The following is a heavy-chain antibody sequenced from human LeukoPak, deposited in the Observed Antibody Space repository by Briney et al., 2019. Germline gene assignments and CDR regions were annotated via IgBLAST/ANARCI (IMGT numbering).Heavy chain of an antibody. D-gene: IGHD3-3*01. Sequence: PGGSLRLSCAASGFTFSSYEMNWVRQAPGKGLEWVSYISSSGSTIYYADSVKGRFTTSRDNAKNSLYLQMNSLRAEDTAVYYCARTGYDFWSGPPDYWGQGTLVTVSS. CDR3: ARTGYDFWSGPPDY. CDR1: GFTFSSYE. CDR2: ISSSGSTI. V-gene: IGHV3-48*03. J-gene: IGHJ4*02.